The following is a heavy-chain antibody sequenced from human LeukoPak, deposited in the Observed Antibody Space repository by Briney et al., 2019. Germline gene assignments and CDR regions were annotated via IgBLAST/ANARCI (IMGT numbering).Heavy chain of an antibody. D-gene: IGHD2-15*01. CDR3: ARVLLPLGMDV. J-gene: IGHJ6*02. CDR1: GFTFSSYS. Sequence: SGGSLRLSCAASGFTFSSYSMKWIRQAPGKGLEWVSYISSSGSTIYYADSVKGRLTISRDNAKNSLYLQMNSLRAEDTAVYYCARVLLPLGMDVWGQGTTVTVSS. CDR2: ISSSGSTI. V-gene: IGHV3-48*04.